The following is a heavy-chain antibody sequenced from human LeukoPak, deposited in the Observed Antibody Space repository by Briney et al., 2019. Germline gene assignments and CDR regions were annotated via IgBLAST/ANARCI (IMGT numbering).Heavy chain of an antibody. J-gene: IGHJ4*02. CDR1: GGSLTSNPYY. D-gene: IGHD5-12*01. Sequence: LETLCITCVVSGGSLTSNPYYWSWIRQPPGKGLEWIGESNHSGSTNYNPSLKTRVTISVDTSKNQFSLKLSSETAADTAVYYCARREVATGYFDYWGQGTLVTVSS. CDR2: SNHSGST. CDR3: ARREVATGYFDY. V-gene: IGHV4-34*01.